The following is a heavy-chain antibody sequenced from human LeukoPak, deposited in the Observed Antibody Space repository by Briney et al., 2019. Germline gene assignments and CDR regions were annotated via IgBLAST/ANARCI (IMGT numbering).Heavy chain of an antibody. D-gene: IGHD4-17*01. V-gene: IGHV4-34*01. CDR3: ARGQGTVTTH. J-gene: IGHJ4*02. CDR2: INHSGSA. CDR1: GGSFSGYY. Sequence: SETLSLTCAVSGGSFSGYYWTWIRQPPGKGLEWIGEINHSGSANYNPSLESRVTISLDTSKNQFSLKLSSVTAADTAVYYCARGQGTVTTHWGQGTLVTVSS.